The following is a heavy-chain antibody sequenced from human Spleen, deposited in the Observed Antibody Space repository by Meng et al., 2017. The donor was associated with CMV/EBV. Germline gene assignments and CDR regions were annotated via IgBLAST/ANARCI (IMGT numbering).Heavy chain of an antibody. J-gene: IGHJ4*02. CDR1: GHSFHSYE. CDR3: ARRFSSSGLY. D-gene: IGHD6-6*01. CDR2: ISSGGTTI. V-gene: IGHV3-48*03. Sequence: GESLKISCVVSGHSFHSYELNWVRQAPGKGLEWISYISSGGTTISYADSVKGRFTISRDNAKNSLYLQMNSLRAEDTAVYYCARRFSSSGLYWGQGTPVTVSS.